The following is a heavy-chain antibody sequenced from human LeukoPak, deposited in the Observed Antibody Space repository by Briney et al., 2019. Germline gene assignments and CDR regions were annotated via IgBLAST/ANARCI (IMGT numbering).Heavy chain of an antibody. Sequence: ASVKVSCKASGYTFTGYYIHWVRQAPGQGIECMGWINPNSGGTNYAQKFQGRVTMTRDTSISTAYMELSRLRSDDTAVYYCARGGSGSYFSWLDPWGQGTLATVSS. D-gene: IGHD3-10*01. V-gene: IGHV1-2*02. CDR1: GYTFTGYY. J-gene: IGHJ5*02. CDR3: ARGGSGSYFSWLDP. CDR2: INPNSGGT.